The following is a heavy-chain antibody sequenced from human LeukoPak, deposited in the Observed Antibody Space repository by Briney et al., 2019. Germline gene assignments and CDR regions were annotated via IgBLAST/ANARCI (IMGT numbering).Heavy chain of an antibody. V-gene: IGHV4-34*01. CDR1: GFTFSDYY. Sequence: KPGGSLRLSCTASGFTFSDYYMSWIRQPPGKGLEWIGEINHSGTTNYNQSLKSRVTISVDTSKNQFSLKLTSVTAADTAVYYCARGEVGAGYNYFCFDFWGQGTLVSVSS. D-gene: IGHD5-24*01. J-gene: IGHJ4*02. CDR3: ARGEVGAGYNYFCFDF. CDR2: INHSGTT.